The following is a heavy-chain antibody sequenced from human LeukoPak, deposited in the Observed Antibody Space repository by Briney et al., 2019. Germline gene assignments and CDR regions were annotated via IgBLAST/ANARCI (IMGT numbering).Heavy chain of an antibody. CDR3: ARVSRSRRIAGATFGY. CDR1: GGSISSSSYY. Sequence: SETLSLTCTVSGGSISSSSYYWGWIRQPPGKGLEWIGSIYYSGSTYYNPSLKSRVTISVDTSKNQFSLKLSSVTAADTAVYYCARVSRSRRIAGATFGYWGRGTLVTVSS. J-gene: IGHJ4*02. V-gene: IGHV4-39*01. CDR2: IYYSGST. D-gene: IGHD1-26*01.